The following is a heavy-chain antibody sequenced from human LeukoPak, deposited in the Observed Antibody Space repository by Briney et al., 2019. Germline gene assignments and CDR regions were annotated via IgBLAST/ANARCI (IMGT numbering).Heavy chain of an antibody. V-gene: IGHV3-30*02. CDR2: IRYDESNK. J-gene: IGHJ4*02. CDR3: AKAPVTTCRGAFCYPFDY. Sequence: PGGSLRLSCAASEFTFSYYGMHWVRQAPGKGLEWVAFIRYDESNKYYADSVKGRFTISRDNSKNTLFLQMNRLRPEDAAVYYCAKAPVTTCRGAFCYPFDYWGLGTLVTVSS. CDR1: EFTFSYYG. D-gene: IGHD2-15*01.